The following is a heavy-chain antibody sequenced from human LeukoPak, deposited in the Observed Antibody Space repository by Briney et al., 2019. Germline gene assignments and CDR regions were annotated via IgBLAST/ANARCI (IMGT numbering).Heavy chain of an antibody. CDR2: ISSDGVGT. D-gene: IGHD5-18*01. Sequence: GSLRLSCSASGFTFSSYAMHWVRQAPGKGLDYVSSISSDGVGTYYADSVKGRFTISKDNSKNTLYLQMSSLSTEDTALYYCARRAYAYGCDYWGQGTLVTVSS. CDR3: ARRAYAYGCDY. J-gene: IGHJ4*02. CDR1: GFTFSSYA. V-gene: IGHV3-64D*08.